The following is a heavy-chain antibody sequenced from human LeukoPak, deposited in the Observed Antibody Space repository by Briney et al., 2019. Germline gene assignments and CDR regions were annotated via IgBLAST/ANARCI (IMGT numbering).Heavy chain of an antibody. J-gene: IGHJ4*02. Sequence: TGGSLRLSCAASGFTVSSNYMSWVRQAPGKGLEWVSVIYSGGSTYYADSVKGRFTISRDNSKNTLYLQMNSLRAEDTAVYYCASADSSSWPALGYWGQGTLVTVSS. V-gene: IGHV3-66*01. CDR3: ASADSSSWPALGY. CDR1: GFTVSSNY. D-gene: IGHD6-13*01. CDR2: IYSGGST.